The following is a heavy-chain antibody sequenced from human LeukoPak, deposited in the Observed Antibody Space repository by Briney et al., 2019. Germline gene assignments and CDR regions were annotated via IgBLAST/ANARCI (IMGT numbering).Heavy chain of an antibody. CDR2: IKSEGEGATT. Sequence: GGSLRLSCVSSGITIGTAWMSWVRQAPGKGLEWLGHIKSEGEGATTDYAAPAKGRFAISRDDSKSMIYLQMSSLKIDDTAIYYCIAHFPYFYGFDVWGKGTTVTVSS. CDR1: GITIGTAW. J-gene: IGHJ6*04. V-gene: IGHV3-15*01. CDR3: IAHFPYFYGFDV. D-gene: IGHD3-3*02.